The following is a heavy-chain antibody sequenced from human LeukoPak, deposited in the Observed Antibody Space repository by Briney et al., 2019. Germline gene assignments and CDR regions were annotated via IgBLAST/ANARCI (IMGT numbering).Heavy chain of an antibody. CDR1: GLTFISYW. V-gene: IGHV3-7*01. CDR3: ARSGGELRLGYYFDY. J-gene: IGHJ4*02. D-gene: IGHD1-26*01. CDR2: IKQDGSEK. Sequence: GGSLRLSCAASGLTFISYWMSWVRQAPGKGLEWVANIKQDGSEKYYVDSVKGRFTISRDNAKNSLYLQMNSLRAEDTAVYYCARSGGELRLGYYFDYWGQGPLVTVSS.